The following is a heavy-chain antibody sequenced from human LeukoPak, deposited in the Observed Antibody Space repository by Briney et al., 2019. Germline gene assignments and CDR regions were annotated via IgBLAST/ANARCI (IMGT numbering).Heavy chain of an antibody. CDR3: ARDGGWYVPYYFDY. Sequence: GGSLRLSCAASGFPFSDYGMYWVRQAPGKGLEWLAVISHDGNNKYYADSVKGRITISRDNAKNTLYLQMNSLRAEDTAVYYCARDGGWYVPYYFDYWGQGTLVTVSS. CDR1: GFPFSDYG. D-gene: IGHD6-19*01. CDR2: ISHDGNNK. V-gene: IGHV3-30*03. J-gene: IGHJ4*02.